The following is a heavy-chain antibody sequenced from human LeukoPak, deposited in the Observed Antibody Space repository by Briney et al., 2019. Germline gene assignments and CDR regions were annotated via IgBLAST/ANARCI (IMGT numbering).Heavy chain of an antibody. CDR3: ATVADFGDYYFDY. V-gene: IGHV3-7*03. CDR2: INQHGSET. Sequence: GGSLRLSCAASGFTFSNNWMSWVRQAPGKGLEWVANINQHGSETYYVDSVKGRFTISRDTAKNSLYLQMNSLRAEDTAVYYCATVADFGDYYFDYWGQGTLVTVSS. D-gene: IGHD4-17*01. CDR1: GFTFSNNW. J-gene: IGHJ4*02.